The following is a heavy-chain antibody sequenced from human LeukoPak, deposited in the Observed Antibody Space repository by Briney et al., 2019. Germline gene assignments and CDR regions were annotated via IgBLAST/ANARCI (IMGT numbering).Heavy chain of an antibody. D-gene: IGHD1-26*01. Sequence: GGSLRLSCAASGFTFSSYGMHWVRQAPGKGLEWVAVISYDGSNKYYADSVKGRFTISRDNSKNTLYLQMNSLRAEDTAVYYCARGGLGVGATWENYGMDVWGQGTTVTVSS. CDR2: ISYDGSNK. J-gene: IGHJ6*02. V-gene: IGHV3-30*03. CDR3: ARGGLGVGATWENYGMDV. CDR1: GFTFSSYG.